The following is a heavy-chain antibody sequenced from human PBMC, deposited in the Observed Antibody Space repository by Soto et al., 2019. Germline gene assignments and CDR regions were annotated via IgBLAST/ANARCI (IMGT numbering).Heavy chain of an antibody. CDR2: IYYSGST. J-gene: IGHJ5*02. V-gene: IGHV4-59*12. CDR1: GGSISSYY. CDR3: ARDRITDNWFDP. D-gene: IGHD3-10*01. Sequence: SETLSLTCTVSGGSISSYYWSWIRQPPGKGLEWIGYIYYSGSTNYNPSLKSRVTISVDTSKNQFSLKLTSVTAADTAMYYCARDRITDNWFDPWGQGSLVTVSS.